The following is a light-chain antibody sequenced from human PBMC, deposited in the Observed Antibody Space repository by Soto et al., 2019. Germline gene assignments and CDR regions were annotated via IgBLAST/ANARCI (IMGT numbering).Light chain of an antibody. V-gene: IGKV1-5*03. CDR1: QSISSW. CDR3: QHYNIYSSGGYGRT. J-gene: IGKJ1*01. CDR2: KAS. Sequence: DIQMTQSPSTLSASVGDRVTITCRASQSISSWLAWYQQKPGKAPKVLIYKASSLESGVPSRFRGSGSGTEFTLAISSLQPDDFATYYCQHYNIYSSGGYGRTFCQGTKVDIK.